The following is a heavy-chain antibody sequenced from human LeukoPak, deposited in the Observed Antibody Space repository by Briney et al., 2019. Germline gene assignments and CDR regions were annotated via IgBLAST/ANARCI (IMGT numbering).Heavy chain of an antibody. V-gene: IGHV4-61*02. CDR2: IYTSGST. Sequence: PSETLSLTCTVSGGSISSGSYYWSWIRQPAGKGLEWIGRIYTSGSTNYNPSLKSRVTISVDTSKNQFSLKLSSVTAADTAVYYCARGERGARPRFDYWGQGTLVTVSS. J-gene: IGHJ4*02. CDR3: ARGERGARPRFDY. D-gene: IGHD1-1*01. CDR1: GGSISSGSYY.